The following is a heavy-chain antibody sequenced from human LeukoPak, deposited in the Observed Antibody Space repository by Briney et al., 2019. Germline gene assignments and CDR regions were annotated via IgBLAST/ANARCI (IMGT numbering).Heavy chain of an antibody. CDR3: ASGEGYFDY. V-gene: IGHV1-69*04. CDR2: IIPNLGIA. Sequence: SVKVSCKASGGTFSSYAISWVRQAPGQGLEWMGRIIPNLGIANYAQKFQGRVTITADKSTSTAYMELSSLRSEDTAVYYCASGEGYFDYWGQGTLVTVSS. CDR1: GGTFSSYA. J-gene: IGHJ4*02.